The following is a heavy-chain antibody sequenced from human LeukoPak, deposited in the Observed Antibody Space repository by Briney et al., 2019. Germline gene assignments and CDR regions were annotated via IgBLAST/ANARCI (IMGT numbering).Heavy chain of an antibody. Sequence: GGSLRLSCAASGFTFSSYAMHWVRQAPGKGLEYVSAISGNGGSTYYANSVKGRFTISRDNSKNTPYLQMGSLRAEDMAVYYCARDRGTGDGYNYPDAFDIWGQGTMVTVSS. V-gene: IGHV3-64*01. J-gene: IGHJ3*02. CDR3: ARDRGTGDGYNYPDAFDI. CDR2: ISGNGGST. CDR1: GFTFSSYA. D-gene: IGHD5-24*01.